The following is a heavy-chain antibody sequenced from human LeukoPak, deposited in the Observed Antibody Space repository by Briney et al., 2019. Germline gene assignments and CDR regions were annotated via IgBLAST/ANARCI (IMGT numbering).Heavy chain of an antibody. V-gene: IGHV3-73*01. CDR1: GFPISGSA. CDR2: IRSKANSYAT. D-gene: IGHD6-13*01. Sequence: GGSLRLSWAASGFPISGSAMHWVRPPYGNGLEWVARIRSKANSYATEYAASVTGRFTISRDDSKNTAYLQMNSLKTEDTAVYYCTSAGSSPPFDYWGQGTLVTVSS. J-gene: IGHJ4*02. CDR3: TSAGSSPPFDY.